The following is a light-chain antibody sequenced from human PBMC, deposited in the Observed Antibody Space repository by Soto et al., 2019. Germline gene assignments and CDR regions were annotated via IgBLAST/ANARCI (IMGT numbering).Light chain of an antibody. CDR2: AAS. J-gene: IGKJ1*01. CDR1: QGISSY. V-gene: IGKV1-9*01. CDR3: QQLNSYPRT. Sequence: DIQLTQSPSFLSASVGDRVTITCRASQGISSYLAWYQQNPGKAPNLLIYAASTLQSGVPSRFSGSGSGTEFTLTISSLQPEDFATYYCQQLNSYPRTFGQGTKVEIK.